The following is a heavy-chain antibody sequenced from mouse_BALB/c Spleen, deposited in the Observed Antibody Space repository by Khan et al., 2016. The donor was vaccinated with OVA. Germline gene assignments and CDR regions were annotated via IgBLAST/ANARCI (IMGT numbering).Heavy chain of an antibody. D-gene: IGHD2-14*01. CDR3: GRDGAYHRNDGWFAY. CDR2: INPSNGYT. Sequence: QVHVKQSGAELARPGASVKTSCKASGYTFTSYTIHWIKKRPGQGLEWIGSINPSNGYTNYNQKFKDKATLTTDKSYTTAYLQLSSLTSDDSAVYNCGRDGAYHRNDGWFAYWGQGTLVTVSA. J-gene: IGHJ3*01. CDR1: GYTFTSYT. V-gene: IGHV1-4*01.